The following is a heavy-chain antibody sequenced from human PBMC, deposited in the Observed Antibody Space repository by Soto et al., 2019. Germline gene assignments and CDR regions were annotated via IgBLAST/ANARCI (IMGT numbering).Heavy chain of an antibody. J-gene: IGHJ4*02. CDR3: AVGRDGYNDYFDY. Sequence: GASVKVSCKASGCTFTSSAVQWVRQARGQRLEWIGWIVVGSGNTNYAQKFQERVTITRDMSTSTAYMELSSLRSEDTAVYYCAVGRDGYNDYFDYWGQGTLVTVSS. CDR1: GCTFTSSA. D-gene: IGHD5-12*01. V-gene: IGHV1-58*01. CDR2: IVVGSGNT.